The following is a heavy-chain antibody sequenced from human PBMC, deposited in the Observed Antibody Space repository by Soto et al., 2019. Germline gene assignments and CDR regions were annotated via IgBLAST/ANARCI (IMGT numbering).Heavy chain of an antibody. Sequence: GGSLRLSCAASGFTFSSYAMSWVRQAPGKGLEWVSAISGSGGSTYYADSVKGRFTISRDNSKNTLYLQMNSLRAEDTAVYYCARDRFPMAPYPYYYYGMDVWGQGTAVTVSS. D-gene: IGHD3-10*01. V-gene: IGHV3-23*01. J-gene: IGHJ6*02. CDR1: GFTFSSYA. CDR2: ISGSGGST. CDR3: ARDRFPMAPYPYYYYGMDV.